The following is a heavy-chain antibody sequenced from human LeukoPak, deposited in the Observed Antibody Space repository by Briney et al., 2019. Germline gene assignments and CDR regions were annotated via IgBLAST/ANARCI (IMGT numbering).Heavy chain of an antibody. D-gene: IGHD4-17*01. CDR1: GFTVSSNY. CDR2: IYSGDNT. CDR3: AREADYGGFDY. J-gene: IGHJ4*02. V-gene: IGHV3-53*01. Sequence: QAGGSPRLSCAASGFTVSSNYMSWVRQAPGKGLEWVSVIYSGDNTDYADSVKGRFTISRDNSKNPLYLQMNSLRAEDTAVYYCAREADYGGFDYWGQGTLVTVSS.